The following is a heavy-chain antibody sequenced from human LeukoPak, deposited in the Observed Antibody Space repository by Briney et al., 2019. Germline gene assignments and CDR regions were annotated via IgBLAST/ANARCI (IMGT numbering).Heavy chain of an antibody. Sequence: GGSLRPSCAASGFTFSSYSMNWVRQAPGKGLEWVSSISSSSSYIYYADSVKGRFTISRGNAKNSLYLQMNSLRAEDTAVYYCARDVVKNVWGSYVEIEANWFDPWGQGTLVTVSS. CDR1: GFTFSSYS. J-gene: IGHJ5*02. V-gene: IGHV3-21*01. D-gene: IGHD3-16*01. CDR3: ARDVVKNVWGSYVEIEANWFDP. CDR2: ISSSSSYI.